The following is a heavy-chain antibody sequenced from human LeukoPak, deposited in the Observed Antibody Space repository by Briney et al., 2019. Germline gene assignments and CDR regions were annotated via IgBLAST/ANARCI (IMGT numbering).Heavy chain of an antibody. V-gene: IGHV1-2*02. Sequence: HGASVKVSCKASGYTFTGYYMHWVRQAPGQGLEWMGWINPNSGGTNYAQKFQGRVTMTRDTSISTAYMELGRLRSDDTAVYYCARGDRYCSSTSCYKEVAFDIWGQGTMVTVSS. CDR1: GYTFTGYY. D-gene: IGHD2-2*02. CDR3: ARGDRYCSSTSCYKEVAFDI. CDR2: INPNSGGT. J-gene: IGHJ3*02.